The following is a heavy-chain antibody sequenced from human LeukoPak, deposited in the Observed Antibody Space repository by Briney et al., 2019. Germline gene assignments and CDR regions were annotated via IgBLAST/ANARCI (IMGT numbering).Heavy chain of an antibody. D-gene: IGHD6-13*01. CDR2: IYYSGST. V-gene: IGHV4-59*12. CDR1: GGSISSYY. CDR3: ARDIDFVIAARPSAFDI. Sequence: SETLSLTCTVSGGSISSYYWSWIRQPPGKGLEWIGYIYYSGSTNYNPSLKSRVTISVDRSKNQFSLKLGSVTAADTAVYYRARDIDFVIAARPSAFDIWGQGTMVTVSS. J-gene: IGHJ3*02.